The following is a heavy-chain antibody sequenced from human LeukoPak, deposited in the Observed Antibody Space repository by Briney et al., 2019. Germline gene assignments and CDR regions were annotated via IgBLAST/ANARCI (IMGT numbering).Heavy chain of an antibody. D-gene: IGHD4-17*01. CDR2: INPNSGGT. CDR1: GYTFTGYY. CDR3: ARIRTAVTTLDY. Sequence: ASVKVSCKASGYTFTGYYMHWVRQAPGQGLEWMGWINPNSGGTNYAQKFQGRVTMTRDTSISTAYMELSRLRSEDTAVYYCARIRTAVTTLDYWGQGTLLTVSS. V-gene: IGHV1-2*02. J-gene: IGHJ4*02.